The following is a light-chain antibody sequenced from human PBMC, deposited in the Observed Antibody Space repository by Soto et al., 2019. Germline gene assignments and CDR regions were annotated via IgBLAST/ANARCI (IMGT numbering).Light chain of an antibody. Sequence: DTLITQSPSSLSASVGEGVTLTCRASQGIGNYLAWYQQKPGQVPRLLIYAASTLDSGVPARFSGSGSGTDFTLTISSLQSEDFATYYCRQYDSAPFTFGGGTKVDIK. CDR2: AAS. CDR3: RQYDSAPFT. CDR1: QGIGNY. J-gene: IGKJ4*02. V-gene: IGKV1-27*01.